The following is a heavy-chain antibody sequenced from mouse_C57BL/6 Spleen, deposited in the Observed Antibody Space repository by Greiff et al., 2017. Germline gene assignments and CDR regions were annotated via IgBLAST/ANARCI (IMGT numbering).Heavy chain of an antibody. J-gene: IGHJ3*01. CDR3: TSRYDDYDEAWFAY. CDR1: GYTFTSYW. V-gene: IGHV1-5*01. CDR2: IYPGTSDT. Sequence: EVKLMESGTVLARPGASVKMSCKTSGYTFTSYWMHWVKQRPGQGLEWIGAIYPGTSDTSYNQKFKGKAKLTAVTSASTAYMELSSLTNEDSAVYYCTSRYDDYDEAWFAYWGQGTLVTVSA. D-gene: IGHD2-4*01.